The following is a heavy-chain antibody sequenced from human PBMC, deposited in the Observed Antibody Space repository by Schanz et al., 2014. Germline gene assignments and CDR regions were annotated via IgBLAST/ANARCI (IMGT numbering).Heavy chain of an antibody. V-gene: IGHV3-23*04. CDR1: GFTVSINY. CDR2: ISGNGGST. J-gene: IGHJ4*02. CDR3: AKVREWWPYYFDY. Sequence: EVYLVESGGGLVQPGGSLRLSCAASGFTVSINYMSWVRQAPGKGLEWVSAISGNGGSTYFADSVKGRFTISRDNSDNTLFLQMNSLRAEDTAVYYCAKVREWWPYYFDYWGQGTLVTVSS. D-gene: IGHD2-15*01.